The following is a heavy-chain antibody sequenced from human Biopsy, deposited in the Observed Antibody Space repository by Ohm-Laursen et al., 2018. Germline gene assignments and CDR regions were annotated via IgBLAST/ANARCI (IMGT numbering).Heavy chain of an antibody. V-gene: IGHV1-69*06. D-gene: IGHD3-9*01. J-gene: IGHJ1*01. CDR3: ATKLTGYFHH. CDR1: GGTISNYG. CDR2: NIPILGTG. Sequence: SVNVSCKAPGGTISNYGVNWVRQAPGQGLEWLGGNIPILGTGNYAQKFQDRVTVAADTSTSTATMELRSLRSDDTAVYYCATKLTGYFHHWGQGTLVIVSS.